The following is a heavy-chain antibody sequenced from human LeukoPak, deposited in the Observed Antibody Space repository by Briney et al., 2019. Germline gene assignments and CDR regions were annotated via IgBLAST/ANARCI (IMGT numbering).Heavy chain of an antibody. D-gene: IGHD3-3*01. J-gene: IGHJ6*03. CDR2: IYYRGSI. CDR3: ARSYYDFWSGHYYYYMDI. Sequence: SETLSFTGTVPGGSITGSYWGWIPKPPGKGLRGIGYIYYRGSINYNPPLKSRVTLSVHTSKNQFSLKLSSVTAADTAVYYCARSYYDFWSGHYYYYMDIWGKGTTVTVSS. V-gene: IGHV4-59*01. CDR1: GGSITGSY.